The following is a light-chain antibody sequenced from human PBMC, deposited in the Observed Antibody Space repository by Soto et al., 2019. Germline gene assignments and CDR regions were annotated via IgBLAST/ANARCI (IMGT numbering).Light chain of an antibody. CDR2: RTS. CDR3: QQYNSWPLT. CDR1: QSVSSSY. J-gene: IGKJ4*01. V-gene: IGKV3-20*01. Sequence: EIVLTQSPGTLSLSPGERATLSCRASQSVSSSYLAWYQQKPGQAPRLLIYRTSNRATGIPDRFSGSGSGTDFTLTISRLEPEDFAVYYCQQYNSWPLTFGGGTKVDIK.